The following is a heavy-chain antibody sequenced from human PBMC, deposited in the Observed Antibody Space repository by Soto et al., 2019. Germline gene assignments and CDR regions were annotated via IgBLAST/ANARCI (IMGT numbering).Heavy chain of an antibody. CDR2: INHSGST. CDR3: ARVRIAAAGKFDY. D-gene: IGHD6-13*01. CDR1: GGSFSGYY. J-gene: IGHJ4*02. V-gene: IGHV4-34*01. Sequence: QVQLQQWGAGLLKPSETLSLTCAVYGGSFSGYYWSWIRQPPGKGLEWIGEINHSGSTNYNPSLKRRVTISVDTSKNQFSLKLSSVTAADTAVYYCARVRIAAAGKFDYWGQGTLVTVSS.